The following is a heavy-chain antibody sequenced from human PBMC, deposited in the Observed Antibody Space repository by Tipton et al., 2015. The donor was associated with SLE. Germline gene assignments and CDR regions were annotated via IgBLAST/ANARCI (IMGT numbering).Heavy chain of an antibody. D-gene: IGHD3-16*01. CDR1: GGSISSYY. Sequence: TLSLTCTVSGGSISSYYWSWIRQPPGKGLEWTGYIYYSGSTNYNPSLKSRVTISVDTSKNQFSLKLSSVTAADTAVYYCAREWGDAFDIWGQGTMVTVSS. J-gene: IGHJ3*02. CDR3: AREWGDAFDI. CDR2: IYYSGST. V-gene: IGHV4-59*01.